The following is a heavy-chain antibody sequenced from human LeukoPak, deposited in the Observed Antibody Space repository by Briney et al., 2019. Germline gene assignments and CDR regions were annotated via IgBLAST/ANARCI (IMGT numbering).Heavy chain of an antibody. CDR1: GGSFSGYY. Sequence: SETLSLTCAVYGGSFSGYYWSWIRQPPGKGREWIGKINHSGSTNYNPSLKRRVTISVDTSKNKFSLKLSSVTAADTAVYYCASARAFVVVPAARSEIAFDIWGQGTMVTVSS. CDR3: ASARAFVVVPAARSEIAFDI. D-gene: IGHD2-2*01. V-gene: IGHV4-34*01. CDR2: INHSGST. J-gene: IGHJ3*02.